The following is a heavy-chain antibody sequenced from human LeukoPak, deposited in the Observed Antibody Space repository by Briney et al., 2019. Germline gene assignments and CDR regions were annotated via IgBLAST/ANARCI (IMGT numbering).Heavy chain of an antibody. CDR3: ARARYGWNYYYYMDV. J-gene: IGHJ6*03. Sequence: SETLSLTCTDSGGSISSYYWSWIRQPPGKGLEWLGYIYYSGSTNFNPSLKSRVTTSVDTSKNQFSLKLSSVTAADTAVYYCARARYGWNYYYYMDVWGQGTMVTVSS. V-gene: IGHV4-59*01. CDR1: GGSISSYY. D-gene: IGHD3-10*01. CDR2: IYYSGST.